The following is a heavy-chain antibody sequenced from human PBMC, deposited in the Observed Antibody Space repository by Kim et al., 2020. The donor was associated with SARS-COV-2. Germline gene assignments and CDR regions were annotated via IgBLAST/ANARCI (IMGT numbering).Heavy chain of an antibody. V-gene: IGHV3-23*01. Sequence: GGSLRLSCVASGFMFSATAMSWVRQAPGKGLEWVSGIRGSGGATFYADSVKGRFTVSRDNPKNTLYLQMNSLRGEDMAVYYCAKRRGGVTDYYYMDVWG. CDR3: AKRRGGVTDYYYMDV. CDR1: GFMFSATA. CDR2: IRGSGGAT. D-gene: IGHD3-10*01. J-gene: IGHJ6*03.